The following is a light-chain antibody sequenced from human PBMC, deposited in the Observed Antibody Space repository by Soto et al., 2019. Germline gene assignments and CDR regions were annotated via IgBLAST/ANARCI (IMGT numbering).Light chain of an antibody. CDR1: QSVRSS. Sequence: EIVMTQSPATLSVSPGERATLSCRASQSVRSSLAWYQQTPGQAPRLLVFDASTRAIGIPDRFSGSVSGSDFILTINRLEPEDFAVYYCQQYGSSHTFGQGTRLEIK. CDR2: DAS. J-gene: IGKJ5*01. CDR3: QQYGSSHT. V-gene: IGKV3-20*01.